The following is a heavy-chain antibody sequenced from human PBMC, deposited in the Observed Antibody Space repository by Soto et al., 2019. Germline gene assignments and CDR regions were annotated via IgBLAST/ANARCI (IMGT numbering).Heavy chain of an antibody. D-gene: IGHD3-9*01. CDR3: ARLEGLATISYYFDF. CDR2: IYYRGNT. J-gene: IGHJ4*02. Sequence: ALETLSLTCSFSGDSINSDKYYWGWIRQPPGKGLEWIGSIYYRGNTYYNPSLQTRVTISLDKSKSQFSLKLNSVTAADSAVYFCARLEGLATISYYFDFWGQGALVTVSS. V-gene: IGHV4-39*01. CDR1: GDSINSDKYY.